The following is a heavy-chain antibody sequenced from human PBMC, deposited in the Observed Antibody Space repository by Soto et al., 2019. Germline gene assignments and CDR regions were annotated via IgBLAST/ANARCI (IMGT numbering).Heavy chain of an antibody. Sequence: QLQLQESGSGLVKPSQTLSLTCAVSGGSISSGGYSWSWIRQPPGKGLEWIGYIYHSGSTYYNPSLKGPVSMTLHSSKHQFALKLSAVAAADTAVYCCARTTVTTDVEYSQHWGPGTLVTVSS. CDR3: ARTTVTTDVEYSQH. CDR2: IYHSGST. J-gene: IGHJ1*01. V-gene: IGHV4-30-2*01. D-gene: IGHD4-17*01. CDR1: GGSISSGGYS.